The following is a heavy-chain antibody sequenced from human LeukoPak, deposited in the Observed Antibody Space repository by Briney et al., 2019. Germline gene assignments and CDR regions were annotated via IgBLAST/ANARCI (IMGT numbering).Heavy chain of an antibody. CDR3: AKDLWFGEFLHY. CDR1: GFSFSSYG. D-gene: IGHD3-10*01. CDR2: VSDDGSNE. V-gene: IGHV3-30*18. J-gene: IGHJ4*02. Sequence: GGSLRLSCAASGFSFSSYGMSWVRQAPGKGLEWVAAVSDDGSNEYYADSVKGRFTISRVNSKNTLYLQMNSLRAEDTAVYYCAKDLWFGEFLHYWGQGTLVTVSS.